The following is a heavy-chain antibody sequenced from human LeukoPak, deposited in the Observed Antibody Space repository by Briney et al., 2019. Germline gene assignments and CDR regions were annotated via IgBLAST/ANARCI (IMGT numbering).Heavy chain of an antibody. D-gene: IGHD3-22*01. CDR1: GFSVRTAKRR. V-gene: IGHV2-70*04. J-gene: IGHJ4*02. CDR3: AREYYLTSGYYFAYFDY. Sequence: EWGPTQVNLTQTRTLICTFCGFSVRTAKRRGSWMRQPPGRAQEWHTRSEWEDDKVYNKTLRNRLNVSKDTSKNAVVITMTNMNPVDTATYFCAREYYLTSGYYFAYFDYWGQGALVTVSA. CDR2: SEWEDDK.